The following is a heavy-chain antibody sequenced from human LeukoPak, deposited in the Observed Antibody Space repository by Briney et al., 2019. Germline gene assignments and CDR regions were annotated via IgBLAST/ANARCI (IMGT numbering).Heavy chain of an antibody. Sequence: GASVKVSCKASGGTFSSYAISWVRQAPGQGLEWMGRIIPILGIANYAQKFQGRVTITADKSTSTAYMELSSLRPEDTAVYYCAVPYYYDSSGPYWGQGTLVTVSS. D-gene: IGHD3-22*01. CDR2: IIPILGIA. J-gene: IGHJ4*02. CDR1: GGTFSSYA. CDR3: AVPYYYDSSGPY. V-gene: IGHV1-69*04.